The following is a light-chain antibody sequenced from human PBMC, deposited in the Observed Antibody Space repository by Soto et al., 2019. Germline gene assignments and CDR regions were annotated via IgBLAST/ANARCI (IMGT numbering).Light chain of an antibody. Sequence: EIVLTQSPGTLSLSAGESATLLCRASHFVSSRNLAWYQQKPGQAPRLLIYGASSRAPGIPDRFSGSGSGTDFTLTITPLEPEDFAVYYCQQYGSSPLFGQGTKVDIK. J-gene: IGKJ1*01. CDR1: HFVSSRN. CDR2: GAS. V-gene: IGKV3-20*01. CDR3: QQYGSSPL.